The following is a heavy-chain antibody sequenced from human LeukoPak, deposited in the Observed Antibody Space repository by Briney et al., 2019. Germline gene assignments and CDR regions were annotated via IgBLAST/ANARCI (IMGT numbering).Heavy chain of an antibody. D-gene: IGHD3-3*01. J-gene: IGHJ5*02. CDR3: ASKRRFLEWLPKRGWFDP. CDR2: IYHSGST. Sequence: SQTLSLTCTVSGGSISSGGYYWSWIRQPPGKGLEWIGYIYHSGSTYYNPSLKSRVTISVDTSKNQFSLKLSSVTAADTAVYYCASKRRFLEWLPKRGWFDPWGQGTLVTVSS. CDR1: GGSISSGGYY. V-gene: IGHV4-30-2*01.